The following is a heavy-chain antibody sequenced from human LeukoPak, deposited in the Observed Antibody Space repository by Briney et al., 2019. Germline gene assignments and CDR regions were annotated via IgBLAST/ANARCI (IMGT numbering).Heavy chain of an antibody. CDR1: EFTFSSYG. CDR3: AKGGSGWYGGYYYYMDV. Sequence: GGSLRLSCAASEFTFSSYGMHWVRQAPGKGLEWVAFIRYDGSDKYYADSVKGRFTISRDNSKNTLYLQMNSLRAEDTAVYYCAKGGSGWYGGYYYYMDVWGKGTTVTISS. J-gene: IGHJ6*03. D-gene: IGHD6-19*01. CDR2: IRYDGSDK. V-gene: IGHV3-30*02.